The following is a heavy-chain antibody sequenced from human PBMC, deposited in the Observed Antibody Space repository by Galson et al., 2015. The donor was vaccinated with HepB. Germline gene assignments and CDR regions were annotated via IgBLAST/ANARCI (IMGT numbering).Heavy chain of an antibody. V-gene: IGHV3-30*18. D-gene: IGHD3-16*01. CDR2: ISYDGSYK. Sequence: SLRLSCAASGFTFSNYGLHWVRQAPGKGLEWLAVISYDGSYKYYADSVKGRFTVSRDSSRSTLYLQMNSLGTEDTAVYYCAKGGPGRIFMMINRSLGFDPWGQGTLVTVSS. J-gene: IGHJ5*02. CDR3: AKGGPGRIFMMINRSLGFDP. CDR1: GFTFSNYG.